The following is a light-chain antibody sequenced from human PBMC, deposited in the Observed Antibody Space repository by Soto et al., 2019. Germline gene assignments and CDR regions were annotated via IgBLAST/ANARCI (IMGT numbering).Light chain of an antibody. CDR2: EVV. J-gene: IGLJ1*01. V-gene: IGLV2-8*01. CDR1: KNDIGLYDF. Sequence: QSVLTQPPSASGSPGQSVTISCTGTKNDIGLYDFVSWYQHHPGKAPRLIIYEVVQRPSGVPDRFSGSKSDNTASLTISGLQAEDEADYYCCSYAGSYTFVFGIGTKVTVL. CDR3: CSYAGSYTFV.